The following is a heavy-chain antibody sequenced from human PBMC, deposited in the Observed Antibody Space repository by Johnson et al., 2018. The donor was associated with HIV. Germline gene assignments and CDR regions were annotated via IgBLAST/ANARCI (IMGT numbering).Heavy chain of an antibody. V-gene: IGHV3-48*01. CDR3: AKDLVVTAPGAFDI. D-gene: IGHD2-21*02. CDR2: ISSSGSTI. CDR1: GFNFNTYS. J-gene: IGHJ3*02. Sequence: VQLVESGGGVVQPGGSLRLSCAASGFNFNTYSMHWVRQAPGKGLEWVSYISSSGSTIYYADSVKGRFTISRDNSKNTLYLQMSSLRAEDTAVYYCAKDLVVTAPGAFDIWGQGTMVTVSS.